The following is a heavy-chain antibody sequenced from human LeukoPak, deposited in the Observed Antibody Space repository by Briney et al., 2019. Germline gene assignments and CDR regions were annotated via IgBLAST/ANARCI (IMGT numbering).Heavy chain of an antibody. CDR2: IIPIFGTA. CDR1: GGTFSSYA. CDR3: ARGYSSNRMVFDY. Sequence: SVEVSCKASGGTFSSYAISWVRQAPGQGLEWMGGIIPIFGTANYAQKFQGRVTITADESTSTAYMELSSLRSEDTAVYYCARGYSSNRMVFDYWGQGTLVTVSS. V-gene: IGHV1-69*13. J-gene: IGHJ4*02. D-gene: IGHD6-13*01.